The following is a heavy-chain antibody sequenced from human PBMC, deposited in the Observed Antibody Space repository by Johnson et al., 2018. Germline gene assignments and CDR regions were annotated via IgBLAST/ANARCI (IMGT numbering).Heavy chain of an antibody. J-gene: IGHJ4*02. V-gene: IGHV3-33*01. CDR3: ARHGSGRYYLDS. CDR2: IWFDGPNA. D-gene: IGHD6-19*01. Sequence: QVQLVESGGGVVQPGRSLRLSCAASGFPFNKYGMHWVRQAPGKGLEWVEAIWFDGPNAHYADSVKGRFTIPKDNTKNTLFLQMDGLRAEDTAIYFCARHGSGRYYLDSWGQGALVTVSS. CDR1: GFPFNKYG.